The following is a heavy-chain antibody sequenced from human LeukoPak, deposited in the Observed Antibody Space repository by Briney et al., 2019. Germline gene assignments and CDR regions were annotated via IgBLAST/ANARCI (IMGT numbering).Heavy chain of an antibody. CDR1: GYTFTSYG. CDR2: ISAYNGNT. D-gene: IGHD4-17*01. Sequence: GASVKVSCKASGYTFTSYGISWVRQAPGQGLEWMGWISAYNGNTSYAQKLQGRVTMTTDTSTSTAYMELRSLRSDDTAVYYCARVRDYGDYGARFDYWGQGTLVTVSS. V-gene: IGHV1-18*01. CDR3: ARVRDYGDYGARFDY. J-gene: IGHJ4*02.